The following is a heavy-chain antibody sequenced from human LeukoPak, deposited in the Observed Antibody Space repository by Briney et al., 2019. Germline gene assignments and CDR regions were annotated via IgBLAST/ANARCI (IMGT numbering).Heavy chain of an antibody. D-gene: IGHD2-15*01. CDR2: VSGSGGST. CDR3: AKRDCSGSSCHHLDC. CDR1: GFTFSNYA. J-gene: IGHJ4*02. V-gene: IGHV3-23*01. Sequence: PGGSLRLSCAASGFTFSNYAMNWVRQAPGKGLEWVSGVSGSGGSTFYADSVKGRFTIFRDNSKNTLYLQMNSLRAEDTAIYYCAKRDCSGSSCHHLDCWGQGTLVTVSS.